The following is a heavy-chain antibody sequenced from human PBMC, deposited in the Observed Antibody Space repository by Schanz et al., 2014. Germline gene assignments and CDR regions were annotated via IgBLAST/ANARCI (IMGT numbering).Heavy chain of an antibody. D-gene: IGHD4-4*01. J-gene: IGHJ4*02. V-gene: IGHV7-4-1*02. CDR2: INCNTGNP. CDR1: GYTFTSYG. Sequence: QVQLVQSGAEVKEPGASVKISCKASGYTFTSYGMNWLRQAPGQGLEWMGWINCNTGNPTYAQGFTGRFVFSLDTSVSTAYLQISSLKAEDTAVYYCAPANDYKFDYWGQGTLVTVSS. CDR3: APANDYKFDY.